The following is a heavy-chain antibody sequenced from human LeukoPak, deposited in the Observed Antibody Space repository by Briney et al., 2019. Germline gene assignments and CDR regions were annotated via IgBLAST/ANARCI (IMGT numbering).Heavy chain of an antibody. CDR1: GGTFSSYA. CDR3: ARGYYDSSGYYGRHYYYYMDV. D-gene: IGHD3-22*01. Sequence: SVKVSCKASGGTFSSYAISWVRQAPGQGLEWMGGIIPMFGTANYAQKFQGRVTITADESTSTAYMELSSLRSEDTAVYYCARGYYDSSGYYGRHYYYYMDVWGKGTTVTISS. CDR2: IIPMFGTA. V-gene: IGHV1-69*13. J-gene: IGHJ6*03.